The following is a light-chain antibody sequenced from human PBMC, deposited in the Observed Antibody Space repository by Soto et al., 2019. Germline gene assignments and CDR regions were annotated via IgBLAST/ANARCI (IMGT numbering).Light chain of an antibody. Sequence: DIQMTQSPSSLSASVGDRVTIACQSSHDVSRNLNWLQQKPGEAPKLLIYDASNWERGVPSRFSGSGSGTDFNLIISSLQPEDVAKYYRQQYSSMVSFGGGTAIEIK. CDR2: DAS. CDR1: HDVSRN. J-gene: IGKJ4*01. V-gene: IGKV1-33*01. CDR3: QQYSSMVS.